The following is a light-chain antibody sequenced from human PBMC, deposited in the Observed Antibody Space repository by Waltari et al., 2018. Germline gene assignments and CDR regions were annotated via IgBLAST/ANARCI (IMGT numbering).Light chain of an antibody. CDR2: EVN. J-gene: IGLJ2*01. CDR3: SSFAGSNLVL. CDR1: SSDVGGSQY. V-gene: IGLV2-8*01. Sequence: QSALTQPPSASGSPGQSVTISCTGTSSDVGGSQYVSWYQQHPGKATKLMIFEVNTRPSGVPDRFSGSKSGNTASLTVSGLQAEDEADYYCSSFAGSNLVLFGGGTKLTVL.